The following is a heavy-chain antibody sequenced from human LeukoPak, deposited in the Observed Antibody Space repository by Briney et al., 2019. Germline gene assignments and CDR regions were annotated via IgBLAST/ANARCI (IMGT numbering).Heavy chain of an antibody. CDR1: GFTFSSYA. CDR2: ISGSGSST. CDR3: AKDWGGSYHGNAFDI. D-gene: IGHD1-26*01. Sequence: PGGSLRLSCAASGFTFSSYAMSWVRQAPGKGLEWVSAISGSGSSTYYADSVKGRFTISRDNSKNTLYLQMNSLRAEDTAVYYCAKDWGGSYHGNAFDIWGQGTMVTVSS. V-gene: IGHV3-23*01. J-gene: IGHJ3*02.